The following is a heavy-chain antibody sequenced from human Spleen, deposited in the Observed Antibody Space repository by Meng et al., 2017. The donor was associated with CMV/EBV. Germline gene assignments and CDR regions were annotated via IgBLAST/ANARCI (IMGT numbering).Heavy chain of an antibody. CDR1: GESFSGYY. CDR3: EGYCSSTSCSNAYYNYYGLDV. CDR2: INHSGST. J-gene: IGHJ6*02. V-gene: IGHV4-34*01. Sequence: GSLRLSCAVYGESFSGYYWSWIRQPPGKGLEWIGEINHSGSTNYNPSLKSRVTISVDTPKNQFSLKLSSVTAADTAVYYCEGYCSSTSCSNAYYNYYGLDVWGQGTTVTVSS. D-gene: IGHD2-2*01.